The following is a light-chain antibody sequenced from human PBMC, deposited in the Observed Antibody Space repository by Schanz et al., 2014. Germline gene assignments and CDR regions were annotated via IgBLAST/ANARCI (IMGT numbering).Light chain of an antibody. CDR3: SSYVGSNNWV. CDR2: EVS. CDR1: SNDVGAY. Sequence: QSALTQPPSASGSPGQSVTISCTGTSNDVGAYVSWYQQRPGKAPKLMIYEVSKRPSGVPDRFSGSKSGNTASLTVSGLQPEDEFEYYCSSYVGSNNWVFGGGTKLIVL. V-gene: IGLV2-8*01. J-gene: IGLJ3*02.